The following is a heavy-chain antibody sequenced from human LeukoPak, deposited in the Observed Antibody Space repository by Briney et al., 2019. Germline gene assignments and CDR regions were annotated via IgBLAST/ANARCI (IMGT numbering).Heavy chain of an antibody. Sequence: ASETLSLTCTVSGGSISSYYWSWIGQPPGKGLEWSGYIYYSGSTNYNPSLKSRVTISVDTSKNQFSLKLSSVTAADTAVYYCARSSAYCSGGSCYLSPQYYYYMDVWGKGTTVTVSS. D-gene: IGHD2-15*01. CDR2: IYYSGST. J-gene: IGHJ6*03. CDR1: GGSISSYY. CDR3: ARSSAYCSGGSCYLSPQYYYYMDV. V-gene: IGHV4-59*01.